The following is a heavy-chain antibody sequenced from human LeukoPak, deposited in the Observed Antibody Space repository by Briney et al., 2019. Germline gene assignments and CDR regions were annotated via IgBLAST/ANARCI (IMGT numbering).Heavy chain of an antibody. CDR1: GFTFSSYW. Sequence: PGGSLRLSCAASGFTFSSYWMHWVRQAPGKGLVWVSRINSVGSSTSYADSVKGRFTISRDNAKNTLYLQMNSLRAEDTAVYYCARGPPDFWSGYSLDYWGQGTLVTVSS. J-gene: IGHJ4*02. CDR2: INSVGSST. CDR3: ARGPPDFWSGYSLDY. V-gene: IGHV3-74*01. D-gene: IGHD3-3*01.